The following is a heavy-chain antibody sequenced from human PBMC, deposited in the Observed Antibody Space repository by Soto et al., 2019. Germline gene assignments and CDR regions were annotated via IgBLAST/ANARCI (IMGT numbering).Heavy chain of an antibody. CDR1: GVTVCSYG. Sequence: GGSPRICCAACGVTVCSYGMHGVRQEPGKGLEWVAVIWYDGSNKYYADSVKGRFTISRDNSKNTLYLQMNSLRAEDTAVYYCARGTSWYYYYYYMDVWGKGTTVTVS. D-gene: IGHD6-6*01. J-gene: IGHJ6*03. V-gene: IGHV3-33*01. CDR3: ARGTSWYYYYYYMDV. CDR2: IWYDGSNK.